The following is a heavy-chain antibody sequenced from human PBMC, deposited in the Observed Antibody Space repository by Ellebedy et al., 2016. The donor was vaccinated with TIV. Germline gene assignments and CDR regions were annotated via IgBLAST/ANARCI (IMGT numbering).Heavy chain of an antibody. J-gene: IGHJ4*02. CDR2: INSDGSCT. CDR3: AREAVRFLHWKLYLDN. V-gene: IGHV3-74*01. Sequence: PGGSLRLSCAASGLAFSSYWMHWVRQVPGEGLVWVARINSDGSCTTYADSVKGRFTISRDDSQNTLYLEMNSLTAEDTAVYYCAREAVRFLHWKLYLDNWGPGTLVTVSS. D-gene: IGHD3/OR15-3a*01. CDR1: GLAFSSYW.